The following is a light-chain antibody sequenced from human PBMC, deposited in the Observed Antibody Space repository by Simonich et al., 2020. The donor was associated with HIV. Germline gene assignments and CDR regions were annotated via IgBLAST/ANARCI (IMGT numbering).Light chain of an antibody. CDR2: WAS. V-gene: IGKV4-1*01. CDR1: QSVLYSSNHNNY. J-gene: IGKJ1*01. Sequence: DIVMTQSPDSLAVSLGERATINCKSSQSVLYSSNHNNYLAWYQQKPGHPPNLLIYWASTRESGVPDRFSASGSGTDFTLTISSLQAEDVAIYYCQQYYSTPPTFGQGTKVEIK. CDR3: QQYYSTPPT.